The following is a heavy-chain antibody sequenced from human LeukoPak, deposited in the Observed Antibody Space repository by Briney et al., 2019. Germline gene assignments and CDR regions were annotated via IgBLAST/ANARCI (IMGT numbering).Heavy chain of an antibody. Sequence: PSETLSLTCAVYGGSFSGYYWSWIRQPPGKGLEWIGEINHSGSTNYNPSLKSRVTISVDTYKNQFSLKLSSVIAADTAVYYCAGGYSYGSPDYWGQGTLVTVSS. J-gene: IGHJ4*02. CDR2: INHSGST. CDR3: AGGYSYGSPDY. CDR1: GGSFSGYY. V-gene: IGHV4-34*01. D-gene: IGHD5-18*01.